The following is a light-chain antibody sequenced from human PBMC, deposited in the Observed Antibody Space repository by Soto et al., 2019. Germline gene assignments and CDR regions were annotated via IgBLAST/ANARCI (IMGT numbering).Light chain of an antibody. CDR2: VAS. CDR3: QQYGSSGT. V-gene: IGKV3-20*01. Sequence: EIVITQSPSTLSVSPGERATLSCRASQSIRSNLAWYQQKPGQTPRLLIYVASTRATGIPDRFSGSGSGTDFTLTISRLEPEDFAVYYCQQYGSSGTFGQGTKVDI. J-gene: IGKJ1*01. CDR1: QSIRSN.